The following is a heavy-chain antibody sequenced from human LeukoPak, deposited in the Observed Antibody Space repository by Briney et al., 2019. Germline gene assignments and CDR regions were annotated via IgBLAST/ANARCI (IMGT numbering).Heavy chain of an antibody. V-gene: IGHV3-7*03. J-gene: IGHJ6*04. D-gene: IGHD3-10*01. CDR2: RNQDGSEK. CDR3: AREVDGSARPYYYYGMDV. Sequence: GGSLRLSCAASGFTFSSYWRSWVRQAPGKGREGVADRNQDGSEKYYVDSVKGRFTISRDNAKNSLYLQMNSLSAEDTAVYYCAREVDGSARPYYYYGMDVWGKGTPVTVSS. CDR1: GFTFSSYW.